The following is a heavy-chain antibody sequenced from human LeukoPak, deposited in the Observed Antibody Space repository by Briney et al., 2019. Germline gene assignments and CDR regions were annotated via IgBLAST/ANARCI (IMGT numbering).Heavy chain of an antibody. CDR3: ARTAVGHYYYYMDV. CDR1: GYTFTSYD. J-gene: IGHJ6*03. V-gene: IGHV1-8*03. D-gene: IGHD4-17*01. Sequence: GESLKISCKASGYTFTSYDINWVRQATGQGLEWMGWMNPNSGNTGYAQKFQGRVTITRNTSISTAYMELSSLRSEDTAVYYCARTAVGHYYYYMDVWGKGTTVTVSS. CDR2: MNPNSGNT.